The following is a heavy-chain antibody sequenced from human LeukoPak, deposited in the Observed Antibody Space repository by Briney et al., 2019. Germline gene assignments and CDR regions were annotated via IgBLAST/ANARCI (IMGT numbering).Heavy chain of an antibody. Sequence: PGGSLRLSCAASGCTFSSYGMHWVRQAPGKGLERVAIISYDGSNEYYADSVKGRFTISRDNSKNTLYLQMNSPRAEDTAVYYCAKERHYDGNALGYWGQGTLVTVSS. J-gene: IGHJ4*02. CDR1: GCTFSSYG. V-gene: IGHV3-30*18. D-gene: IGHD3-22*01. CDR2: ISYDGSNE. CDR3: AKERHYDGNALGY.